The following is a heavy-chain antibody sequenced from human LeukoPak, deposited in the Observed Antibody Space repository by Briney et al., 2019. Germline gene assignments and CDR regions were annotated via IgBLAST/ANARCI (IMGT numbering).Heavy chain of an antibody. V-gene: IGHV3-23*01. CDR2: IGGSGGST. CDR3: AKAGCRSSSCYTVDGMDV. Sequence: GSLRLSCAASGFTFSHYWMHWVRQAPGRGLEWVSAIGGSGGSTYYADSVKGRFTISRDNSKNTLYLQMYSLRAEDTAVYYCAKAGCRSSSCYTVDGMDVWGQGTTVTVSS. J-gene: IGHJ6*02. CDR1: GFTFSHYW. D-gene: IGHD2-2*02.